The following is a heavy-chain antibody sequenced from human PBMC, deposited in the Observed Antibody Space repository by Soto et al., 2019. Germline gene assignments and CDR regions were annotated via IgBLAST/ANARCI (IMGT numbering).Heavy chain of an antibody. Sequence: EVQLVESGGGLVKPGGSLRLSCAASGFTLDSAWVNWVRQAPGKGLEWVAQAKRKAAGGAIDYAAPVKGRFIISRDDSKNMAYLQMNSLKSEDTALYYCTTGYGSDWYGWGQGTLVTVSS. CDR1: GFTLDSAW. D-gene: IGHD6-19*01. CDR3: TTGYGSDWYG. J-gene: IGHJ4*02. V-gene: IGHV3-15*01. CDR2: AKRKAAGGAI.